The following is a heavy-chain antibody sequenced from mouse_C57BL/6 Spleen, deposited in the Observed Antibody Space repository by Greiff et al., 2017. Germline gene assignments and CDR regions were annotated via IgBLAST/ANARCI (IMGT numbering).Heavy chain of an antibody. Sequence: QVQLQQPGAELVRPGSSVKLSCKASGYTFTSYWMHWVKQRPIQGLEWIGNIDPSDSETHYNQKFKDKATLTVDKSSSTAYMQLSSLTSEDSAVYYCARPLYDYDVAWCAYWGQGTLVTVSA. V-gene: IGHV1-52*01. CDR2: IDPSDSET. D-gene: IGHD2-4*01. J-gene: IGHJ3*01. CDR1: GYTFTSYW. CDR3: ARPLYDYDVAWCAY.